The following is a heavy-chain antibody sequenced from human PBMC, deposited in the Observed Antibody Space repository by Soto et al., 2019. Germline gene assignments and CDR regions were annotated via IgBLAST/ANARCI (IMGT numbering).Heavy chain of an antibody. D-gene: IGHD1-1*01. Sequence: SQTLSLTCAISGDSVSSDSVAWNWIRHSPARGLEWVGRTYYRSKGYNDYAVSVKSRITINSDTSKNQFSLHLNSVTPEDTAVYHCARDPTYNNWSKWFAPGGRGSLAPASS. CDR2: TYYRSKGYN. CDR1: GDSVSSDSVA. V-gene: IGHV6-1*01. CDR3: ARDPTYNNWSKWFAP. J-gene: IGHJ5*02.